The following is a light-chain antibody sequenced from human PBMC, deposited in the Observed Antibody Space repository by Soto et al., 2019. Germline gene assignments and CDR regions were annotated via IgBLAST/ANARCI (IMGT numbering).Light chain of an antibody. CDR2: DVS. V-gene: IGLV2-14*01. J-gene: IGLJ2*01. CDR3: SSYTSSSTRV. CDR1: SSDVGGYNY. Sequence: QSALTQPASVSVSPGQSLTISCTGTSSDVGGYNYVSWYQQHPGKAPKLMIYDVSNRPSGVSNRCSGSKSGNTASLTISGRQAEDEADYYCSSYTSSSTRVFGGGTQLTAL.